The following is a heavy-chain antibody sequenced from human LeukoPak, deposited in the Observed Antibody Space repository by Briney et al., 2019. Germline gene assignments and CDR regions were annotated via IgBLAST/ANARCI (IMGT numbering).Heavy chain of an antibody. J-gene: IGHJ6*02. CDR2: VNTYGTR. CDR1: GGSTNNYS. V-gene: IGHV4-4*07. Sequence: SQCLSLTCRVSGGSTNNYSWGWIRQSDGRGLEWIGRVNTYGTRNYNPSFKSRVTMSVDTSKNLVSLRLTSLTAADTAVYYCARDRRPRAVASAYISYAMYVWGQGTTVTVSS. D-gene: IGHD6-19*01. CDR3: ARDRRPRAVASAYISYAMYV.